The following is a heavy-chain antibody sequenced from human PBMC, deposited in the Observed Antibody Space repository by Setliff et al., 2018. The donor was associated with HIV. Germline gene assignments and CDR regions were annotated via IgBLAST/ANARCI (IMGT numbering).Heavy chain of an antibody. CDR1: GFTFSTYA. D-gene: IGHD4-17*01. CDR2: ISGSGGRT. J-gene: IGHJ4*02. V-gene: IGHV3-23*01. Sequence: GGSLRLSCAASGFTFSTYAMHWVRQAPGKGLEWVSSISGSGGRTYHADSVKGRFTISRDNSKNTLYVQMNSLRAEDTAVYYCARADYGDFVEYWGRGTLVTVSS. CDR3: ARADYGDFVEY.